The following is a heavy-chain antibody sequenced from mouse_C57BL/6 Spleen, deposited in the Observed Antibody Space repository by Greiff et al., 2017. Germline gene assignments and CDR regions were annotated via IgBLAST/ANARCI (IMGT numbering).Heavy chain of an antibody. CDR3: AREGLRNFDV. V-gene: IGHV1-82*01. CDR1: GYAFSSSW. J-gene: IGHJ1*03. CDR2: IYPGDGDT. Sequence: QVQLKESGPELVKPGASVKISCKASGYAFSSSWMNWVKQRPGKGLEWIGRIYPGDGDTNYNGKFKGKATLTADKSSSTAYMKLSSLTSEDSAVYFCAREGLRNFDVWGTGTTVTVSS.